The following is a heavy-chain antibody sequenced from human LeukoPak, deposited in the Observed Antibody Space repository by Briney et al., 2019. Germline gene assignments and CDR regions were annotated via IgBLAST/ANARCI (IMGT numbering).Heavy chain of an antibody. CDR1: GGSFSGYY. D-gene: IGHD3-10*01. CDR2: INHSGST. J-gene: IGHJ5*02. CDR3: AREGVVRGVIRWFDP. Sequence: SETLSLTCAVYGGSFSGYYWSWIRQPPGKGLEWIGEINHSGSTNYNPSLKSRVTISVDTSKNQFSLKLSSVTAADTAVYYCAREGVVRGVIRWFDPWGQGTLVTVSS. V-gene: IGHV4-34*01.